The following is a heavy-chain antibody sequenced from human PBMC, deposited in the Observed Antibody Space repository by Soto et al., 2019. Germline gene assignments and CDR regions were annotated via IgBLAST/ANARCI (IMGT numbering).Heavy chain of an antibody. CDR2: ISYDGRNT. Sequence: GGSPRLSCAASGFTFRSYGMHWVRQAPGKGLEWVAVISYDGRNTYYADSVKGRFTISRDNSKNTLYLQMNSLRAEDTAVYYCAKARTYYDFWSGYLDYWGQGTVVTVSS. V-gene: IGHV3-30*18. D-gene: IGHD3-3*01. CDR1: GFTFRSYG. J-gene: IGHJ4*02. CDR3: AKARTYYDFWSGYLDY.